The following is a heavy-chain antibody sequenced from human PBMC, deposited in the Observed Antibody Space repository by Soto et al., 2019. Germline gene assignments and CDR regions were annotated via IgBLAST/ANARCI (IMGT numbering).Heavy chain of an antibody. D-gene: IGHD3-3*01. CDR2: TISKTDGGAT. V-gene: IGHV3-15*05. CDR1: GFTFSSYG. J-gene: IGHJ4*02. Sequence: GGSLRLSCAASGFTFSSYGMHWVRQAPGKGLEWVGRTISKTDGGATAYAAPVQGRFTISRDDSKNTLFLQMNSLKTEDTAVYYCAAGTGRSDFDYWGLGTRVTVSS. CDR3: AAGTGRSDFDY.